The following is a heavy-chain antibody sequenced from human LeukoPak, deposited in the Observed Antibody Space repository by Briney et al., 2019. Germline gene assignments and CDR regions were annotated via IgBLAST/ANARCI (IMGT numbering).Heavy chain of an antibody. CDR3: ARQGGGPYSGSPFDF. CDR1: GYSFTSYA. D-gene: IGHD1-26*01. Sequence: ASVKVSCKTSGYSFTSYAVHWVRQAPEQRPEWMGWINVVNGDTRYSQNFQGRVTISRDTSATTVYMELRSLRSEDTVIYYCARQGGGPYSGSPFDFWGQGTLVTVSS. V-gene: IGHV1-3*01. CDR2: INVVNGDT. J-gene: IGHJ4*02.